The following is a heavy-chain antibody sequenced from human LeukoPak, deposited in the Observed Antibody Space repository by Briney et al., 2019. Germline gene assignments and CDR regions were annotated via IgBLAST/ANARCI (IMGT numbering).Heavy chain of an antibody. V-gene: IGHV4-31*03. J-gene: IGHJ5*02. Sequence: SETLSLTCTVSGRSISSGAYYWSWIRQHPGKGLEWIGDIYSRGTTYYNPSLKSRLAISIDPSKNLFSLTLTSVTAADTAIYYCGREAADVYGSGAGGFDPWGQGTLVTVSS. D-gene: IGHD3-10*01. CDR3: GREAADVYGSGAGGFDP. CDR2: IYSRGTT. CDR1: GRSISSGAYY.